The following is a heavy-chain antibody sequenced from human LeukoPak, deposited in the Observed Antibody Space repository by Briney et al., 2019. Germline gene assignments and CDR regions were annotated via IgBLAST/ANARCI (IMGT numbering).Heavy chain of an antibody. Sequence: GGSLRLSCAASGFTFSNYAMHWVRQAPGQGLEWVAIISYDGSNKYYADSVKGRFTISRDNSKNTLYLQMNSLRPEDTAVYYCARGERLGPDIWGQGTMVTVSS. CDR1: GFTFSNYA. D-gene: IGHD3-16*01. CDR2: ISYDGSNK. V-gene: IGHV3-30*04. CDR3: ARGERLGPDI. J-gene: IGHJ3*02.